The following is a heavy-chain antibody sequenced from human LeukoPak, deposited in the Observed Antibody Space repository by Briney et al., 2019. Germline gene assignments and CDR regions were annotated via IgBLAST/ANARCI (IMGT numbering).Heavy chain of an antibody. V-gene: IGHV3-53*04. D-gene: IGHD5-24*01. CDR3: ARESTPLRGAFDP. J-gene: IGHJ5*02. CDR2: IDSRDNT. CDR1: GFTVRNNH. Sequence: GGSLRLSCAASGFTVRNNHMSWVRQAPGKGLEWVSVIDSRDNTYHADSVKGRFTISRHTSKNTLYLQMNSLRAEDTAVYYCARESTPLRGAFDPWGAGTLVTVSS.